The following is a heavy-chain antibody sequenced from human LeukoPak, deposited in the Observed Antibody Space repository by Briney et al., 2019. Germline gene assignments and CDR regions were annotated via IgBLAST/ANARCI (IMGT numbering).Heavy chain of an antibody. V-gene: IGHV3-30*02. CDR3: AKPTYGDYPGY. D-gene: IGHD4-17*01. Sequence: GGSLRLSCAASGFTFSSYGMHWVRQAPGKGLEWVAFIRYDGSNKYYADSVKGRFTISRDNSKNTLYLQMNSLRAEDTAVYYCAKPTYGDYPGYWGQGTLVTVSS. CDR1: GFTFSSYG. J-gene: IGHJ4*01. CDR2: IRYDGSNK.